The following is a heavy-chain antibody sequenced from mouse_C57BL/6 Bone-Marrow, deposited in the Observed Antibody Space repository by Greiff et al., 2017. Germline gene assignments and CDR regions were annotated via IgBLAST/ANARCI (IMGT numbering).Heavy chain of an antibody. CDR2: INPGSGGT. D-gene: IGHD1-1*02. CDR3: ARRGVPDYGRHDY. V-gene: IGHV1-54*01. Sequence: QVQLKESGAELVRPGPSVKVSCKASGYAFTTYLIEWVKQRPGQGLEWIGVINPGSGGTNYNEKFKGKATLTADKSSSTAYMQLSSLTSEDSAVYFCARRGVPDYGRHDYWGQGTTLTVSS. J-gene: IGHJ2*01. CDR1: GYAFTTYL.